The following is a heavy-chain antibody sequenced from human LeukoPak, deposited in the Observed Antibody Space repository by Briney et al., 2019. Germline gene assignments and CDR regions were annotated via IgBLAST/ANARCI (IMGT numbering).Heavy chain of an antibody. CDR1: GGSISSGSYY. CDR2: IYTSGST. J-gene: IGHJ5*02. Sequence: QTLSLTCTVSGGSISSGSYYWSWIRQPAGKGLEWIGRIYTSGSTNYNPSLKSRVTISVDTSKNQFSLKLSSVTAADTAVYYCAREVITIFGVVTHYNWFDPWGQGTLVTVSS. CDR3: AREVITIFGVVTHYNWFDP. D-gene: IGHD3-3*01. V-gene: IGHV4-61*02.